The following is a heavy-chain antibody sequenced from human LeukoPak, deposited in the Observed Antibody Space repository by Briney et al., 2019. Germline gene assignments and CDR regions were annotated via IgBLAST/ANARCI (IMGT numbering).Heavy chain of an antibody. D-gene: IGHD2-15*01. CDR1: GYTFTSYD. J-gene: IGHJ4*02. Sequence: SVTVSCKASGYTFTSYDINCVRQAPGQGLEWMGWMNPNSGNTGYAQKFQGRVTMTRNTSISTAYMELSSLRSEDTAVYYCASCSGGSCYTLDYWGQGTLVTVSS. CDR2: MNPNSGNT. V-gene: IGHV1-8*01. CDR3: ASCSGGSCYTLDY.